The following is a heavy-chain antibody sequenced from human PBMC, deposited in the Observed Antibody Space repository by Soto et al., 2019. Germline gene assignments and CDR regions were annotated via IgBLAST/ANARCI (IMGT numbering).Heavy chain of an antibody. CDR3: AKVTTARTSFFYYYGMDV. CDR1: GFTFDDYA. CDR2: ISWNSGSI. D-gene: IGHD1-1*01. Sequence: PGGSLRLSCAASGFTFDDYAMHWVRQTPGKGLEWVSGISWNSGSIGYADSVKGRFTISRDNAKKSLYLQMNSLRAEDTALYYCAKVTTARTSFFYYYGMDVWGQGTTVTVS. J-gene: IGHJ6*02. V-gene: IGHV3-9*01.